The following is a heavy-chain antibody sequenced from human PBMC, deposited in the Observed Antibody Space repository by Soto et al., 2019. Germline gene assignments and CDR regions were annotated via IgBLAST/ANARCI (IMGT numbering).Heavy chain of an antibody. D-gene: IGHD1-26*01. CDR2: INHSGST. Sequence: PSETLSLTCAVYGGSFSGYYWSWIRQPPGKGLEWIGEINHSGSTNYNPSLKSRVTISVDTSKNQFSLKLGSVTAADTAVYYCARGQWGGSYLYYYYGMDVWGQGTTVTVSS. CDR1: GGSFSGYY. CDR3: ARGQWGGSYLYYYYGMDV. V-gene: IGHV4-34*01. J-gene: IGHJ6*02.